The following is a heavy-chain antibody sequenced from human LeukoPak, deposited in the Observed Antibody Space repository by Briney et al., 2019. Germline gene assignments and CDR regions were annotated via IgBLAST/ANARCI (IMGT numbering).Heavy chain of an antibody. CDR2: IVPILGIA. J-gene: IGHJ4*02. CDR1: GGTFRSYT. V-gene: IGHV1-69*02. Sequence: GSSVKVSCKASGGTFRSYTISWVRQAPGQGLEWMGRIVPILGIANYAQKFQGRVTITADKSTSTAYMELSSLRSEDTAVYYCARPSSGYSSSWGQGTLVTVSS. CDR3: ARPSSGYSSS. D-gene: IGHD6-6*01.